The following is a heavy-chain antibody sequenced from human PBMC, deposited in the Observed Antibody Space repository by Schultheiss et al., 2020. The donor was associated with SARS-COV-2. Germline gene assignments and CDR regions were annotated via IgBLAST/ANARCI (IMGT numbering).Heavy chain of an antibody. CDR2: IYHSGST. CDR3: AIGQQWLADDAFDI. D-gene: IGHD6-19*01. V-gene: IGHV4-4*02. J-gene: IGHJ3*02. CDR1: GGSISSSNW. Sequence: SETLSLTCAVSGGSISSSNWWSWVRQPPGKGLEWIGEIYHSGSTNYNPSLKSRVTISVDKSKNQFSLKLSSVTAADTAVYYCAIGQQWLADDAFDIWGQGTMVTVSS.